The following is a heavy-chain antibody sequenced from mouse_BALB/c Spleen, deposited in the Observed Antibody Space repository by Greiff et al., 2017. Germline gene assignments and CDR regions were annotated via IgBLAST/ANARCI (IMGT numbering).Heavy chain of an antibody. J-gene: IGHJ3*01. CDR1: GYTFTSYT. CDR2: INPSSGYT. V-gene: IGHV1-4*02. D-gene: IGHD1-1*01. CDR3: AKEDYYGSRPPFAY. Sequence: QVQLQQSAAELARPGASVKMSCKASGYTFTSYTMHWVKQRPGQGLEWIGYINPSSGYTEYNQKFKDKTTLTADKSSSTAYMQLSSLTSEDSAVYYCAKEDYYGSRPPFAYWGQGTLVTVSA.